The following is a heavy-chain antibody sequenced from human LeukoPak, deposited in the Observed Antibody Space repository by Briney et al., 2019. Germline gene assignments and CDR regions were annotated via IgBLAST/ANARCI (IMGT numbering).Heavy chain of an antibody. D-gene: IGHD5-24*01. CDR3: AKLSSYNYLGYMDV. Sequence: GGSLRLSCVASRCTFSSYAMSLVRQAPGKGLEWVSTISDSGGRTYYADSVKGRFTISRDNSKNTLYLQMNSLRADDTAVYFCAKLSSYNYLGYMDVWGKGTTVTVSS. V-gene: IGHV3-23*01. J-gene: IGHJ6*03. CDR1: RCTFSSYA. CDR2: ISDSGGRT.